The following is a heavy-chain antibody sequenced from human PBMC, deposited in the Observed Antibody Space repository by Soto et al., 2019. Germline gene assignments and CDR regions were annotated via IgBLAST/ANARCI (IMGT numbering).Heavy chain of an antibody. Sequence: HPGGSLRLSCAASGFSVSDYAMSWVRQAPGKGLEWVSSISGSGDGTYYGDSVKGRFKLSRDTSQKTLYLQMNNLRGEDTAVYFCTKSRRSVLMVYGFGGMDVWGRGTTVTVSS. V-gene: IGHV3-23*01. CDR3: TKSRRSVLMVYGFGGMDV. J-gene: IGHJ6*02. D-gene: IGHD2-8*01. CDR2: ISGSGDGT. CDR1: GFSVSDYA.